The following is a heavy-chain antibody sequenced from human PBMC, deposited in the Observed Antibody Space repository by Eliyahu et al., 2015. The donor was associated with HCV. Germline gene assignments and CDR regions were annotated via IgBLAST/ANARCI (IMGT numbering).Heavy chain of an antibody. J-gene: IGHJ1*01. CDR1: XGXFXSYA. CDR3: ASLAVAAHPLAEYFQH. D-gene: IGHD6-19*01. V-gene: IGHV1-69*04. CDR2: IIPILGIA. Sequence: QVQLVQSGAEVXKPGSSXKVXCKXSXGXFXSYAXSWVRQAPGQGLEWMGRIIPILGIANYAQKFQGRVTITADKSTSTAYMELSSLRSEDTAVYYCASLAVAAHPLAEYFQHWGQGTLVTVSS.